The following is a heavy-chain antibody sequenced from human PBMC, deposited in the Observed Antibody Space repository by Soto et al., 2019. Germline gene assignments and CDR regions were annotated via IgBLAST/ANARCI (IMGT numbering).Heavy chain of an antibody. V-gene: IGHV3-15*01. CDR1: GFTFSNAW. D-gene: IGHD5-12*01. Sequence: GGSLRLSCAASGFTFSNAWMSWVRQAPGKGLEWVGRIKSKTDGGTTDYAAPVKVRFTISRDNAKNTLYLQMNSLKTEDTAVYYCTRLAVATIYYYYYYMDVWGKGTTVTVSS. J-gene: IGHJ6*03. CDR2: IKSKTDGGTT. CDR3: TRLAVATIYYYYYYMDV.